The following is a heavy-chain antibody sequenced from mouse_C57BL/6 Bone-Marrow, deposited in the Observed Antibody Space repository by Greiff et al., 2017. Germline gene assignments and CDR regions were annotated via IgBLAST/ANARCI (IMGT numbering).Heavy chain of an antibody. D-gene: IGHD1-1*01. CDR1: GYSITTGNHW. V-gene: IGHV3-4*01. Sequence: EVKLVESGPALVKPSQTVSLTCTVTGYSITTGNHWWNWLRQVSGRKLEWIGYISTSGSTDSKPSIKSRISITRDTSNNPCFLQLNSVTTYDIATYYCARSTTVLANFDYWGQGTTLTVSS. CDR2: ISTSGST. CDR3: ARSTTVLANFDY. J-gene: IGHJ2*01.